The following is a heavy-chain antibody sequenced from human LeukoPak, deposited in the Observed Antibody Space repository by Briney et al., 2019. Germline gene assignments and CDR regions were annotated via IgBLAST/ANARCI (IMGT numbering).Heavy chain of an antibody. CDR3: ARAGYYYDSSGYYDDY. J-gene: IGHJ4*02. D-gene: IGHD3-22*01. CDR2: INPSGGST. V-gene: IGHV1-46*01. Sequence: ASVKVSCKASGYTFTCYYMHWVRQAPGQGLEWMGIINPSGGSTSYAQKFQGRVTMTRDTSTSTVYMELSSLRSEDTAVYYCARAGYYYDSSGYYDDYWGQGTLVTVSS. CDR1: GYTFTCYY.